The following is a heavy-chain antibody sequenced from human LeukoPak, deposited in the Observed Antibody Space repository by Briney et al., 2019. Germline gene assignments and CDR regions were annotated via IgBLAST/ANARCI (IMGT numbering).Heavy chain of an antibody. CDR3: AKDSTVYYYYYMDV. V-gene: IGHV3-74*01. CDR1: GFTFSSHW. Sequence: GSLRLSCAASGFTFSSHWMHWVRQGPGKGLMWVSRIDNDGGSTVYADSVKGRFTISRDNARNTLYLQMNSLRAEDTAVYYCAKDSTVYYYYYMDVWGKGTTVTISS. J-gene: IGHJ6*03. CDR2: IDNDGGST. D-gene: IGHD4-17*01.